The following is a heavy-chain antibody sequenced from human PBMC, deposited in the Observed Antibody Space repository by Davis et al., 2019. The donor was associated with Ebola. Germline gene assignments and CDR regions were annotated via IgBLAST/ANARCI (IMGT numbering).Heavy chain of an antibody. Sequence: GESLKISCAASGFTVSDYYMDWVRQAPGKGLEWVGRTRNKANSYTTEYAASVKGRFSIPRDDSQNSLYLQMNSLKSEDTAVYYCVRAGSSTWRDFDYWGQGTLVTVSS. V-gene: IGHV3-72*01. CDR2: TRNKANSYTT. CDR1: GFTVSDYY. D-gene: IGHD6-13*01. CDR3: VRAGSSTWRDFDY. J-gene: IGHJ4*02.